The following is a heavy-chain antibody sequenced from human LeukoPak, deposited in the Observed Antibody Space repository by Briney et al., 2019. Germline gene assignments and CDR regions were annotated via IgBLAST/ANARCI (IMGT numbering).Heavy chain of an antibody. D-gene: IGHD6-13*01. J-gene: IGHJ4*02. CDR2: LSGSGGST. Sequence: GGSLRLSCAASGFTFSTYAMSWVRQAPGKGLEWVSGLSGSGGSTYYADSVKGRFTISRDNAKNSLYLQMNSLRAEDTAVYYCARFIAAPYYFDYWGRGTLVTVSS. CDR3: ARFIAAPYYFDY. CDR1: GFTFSTYA. V-gene: IGHV3-23*01.